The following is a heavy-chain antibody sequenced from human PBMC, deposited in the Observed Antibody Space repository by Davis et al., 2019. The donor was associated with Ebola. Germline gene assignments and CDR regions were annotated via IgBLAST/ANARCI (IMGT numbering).Heavy chain of an antibody. Sequence: SVKVSCKASGGTFSSYAISWVRQAPGQGLEWMGGIIPIFGTANYAQNVQGRVTMTTDTSTSTAYMEVGILRSDDTAVYYCARAQFPTTSDHWGQGTLVTVSS. CDR3: ARAQFPTTSDH. CDR2: IIPIFGTA. CDR1: GGTFSSYA. V-gene: IGHV1-69*05. D-gene: IGHD1-1*01. J-gene: IGHJ4*02.